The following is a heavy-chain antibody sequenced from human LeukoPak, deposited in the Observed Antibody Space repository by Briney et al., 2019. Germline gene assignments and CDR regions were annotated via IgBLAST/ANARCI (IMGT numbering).Heavy chain of an antibody. V-gene: IGHV4-34*01. Sequence: SETLSLTCAVYGGSFSGYYWSWIRQPPGKGLEWIGEINHSGSTNYNPSLKSRVTISVDTSKNQFSLKLSSVTAADTAVYYCARRSANYATVDYWGQGTLVTVSS. CDR3: ARRSANYATVDY. D-gene: IGHD4/OR15-4a*01. CDR1: GGSFSGYY. CDR2: INHSGST. J-gene: IGHJ4*02.